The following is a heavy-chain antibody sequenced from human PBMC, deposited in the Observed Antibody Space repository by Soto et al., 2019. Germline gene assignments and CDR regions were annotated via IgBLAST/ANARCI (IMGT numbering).Heavy chain of an antibody. J-gene: IGHJ4*02. CDR1: GYIFTDYA. CDR3: ARDRPGYCTNGVCRAPDY. D-gene: IGHD2-8*01. V-gene: IGHV1-3*01. CDR2: INAGSSNT. Sequence: ASVKVSCKASGYIFTDYAVNWVRQAPGQRLEWMGWINAGSSNTNYSQRFQGRVTITSDTSASTVYVELSSLRSEDTAVYYCARDRPGYCTNGVCRAPDYWGQG.